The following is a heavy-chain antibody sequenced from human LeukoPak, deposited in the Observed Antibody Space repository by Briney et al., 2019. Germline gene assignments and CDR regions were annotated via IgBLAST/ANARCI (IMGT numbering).Heavy chain of an antibody. D-gene: IGHD3-22*01. CDR2: IYYSGST. CDR3: AKAGVRYYDSSGLHAFDI. J-gene: IGHJ3*02. CDR1: GGSISSTSYF. V-gene: IGHV4-39*01. Sequence: SETLSLTCTVSGGSISSTSYFWGWIRQPPGKGLEWIGTIYYSGSTYYNPSLKSRVTMSVNTSRNQFSLKLSSVNAADTAVYYCAKAGVRYYDSSGLHAFDIWGQGTMVTVSS.